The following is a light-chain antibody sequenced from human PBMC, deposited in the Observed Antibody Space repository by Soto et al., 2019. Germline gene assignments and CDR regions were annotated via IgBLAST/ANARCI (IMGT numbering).Light chain of an antibody. Sequence: QSVLAQPASVSGSPGQSITISCTGTISDFVIYNYVSWYQQHPGKAPKLMLYGVSNRPSGVSNRFSGSKSGNTASLTISGLQAEDEADYYCSSHTTSSALQVFGTGTKVNGL. V-gene: IGLV2-14*01. J-gene: IGLJ1*01. CDR1: ISDFVIYNY. CDR3: SSHTTSSALQV. CDR2: GVS.